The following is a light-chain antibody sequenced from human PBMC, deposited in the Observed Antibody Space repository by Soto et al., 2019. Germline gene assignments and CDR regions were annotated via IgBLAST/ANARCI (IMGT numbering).Light chain of an antibody. CDR2: AAS. Sequence: DIQMTQSPSSLSASVGDRVTITCRASQSISSYLNWYQQKPGKAPKLLIYAASSLQSGVTSRFSGSGSGTDVTLTISSLQPEDFATYYCQQSYSTPITFGHGTRLEIK. V-gene: IGKV1-39*01. CDR3: QQSYSTPIT. J-gene: IGKJ5*01. CDR1: QSISSY.